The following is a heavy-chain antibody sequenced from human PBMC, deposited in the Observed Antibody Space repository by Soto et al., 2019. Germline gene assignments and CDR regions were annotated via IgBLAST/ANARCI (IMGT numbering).Heavy chain of an antibody. V-gene: IGHV3-7*01. D-gene: IGHD6-13*01. Sequence: GGSLRLSCAASGFTFSFYWMSWVRQAPGKGLEWVANINQDGSEKYYVDSVKGRFTISRDDAKNSLYLQMNSLGAEDTAVYYCARVRRRHWEMQQMVTYYYYGMDVWGQGTTVTVSS. CDR2: INQDGSEK. J-gene: IGHJ6*02. CDR3: ARVRRRHWEMQQMVTYYYYGMDV. CDR1: GFTFSFYW.